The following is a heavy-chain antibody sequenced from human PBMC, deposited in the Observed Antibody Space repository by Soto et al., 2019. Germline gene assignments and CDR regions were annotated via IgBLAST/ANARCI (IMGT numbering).Heavy chain of an antibody. Sequence: SETLSLTCTVSGGSISSYYWSWIRQPPGKGLEWIGYIYYSGSTNYNPSLKSRVTISVDTTKNQFSLKLSSVTAAYTAVYYCALHGQHYDSSGYYWFDPWGQGTLVTVSS. CDR3: ALHGQHYDSSGYYWFDP. CDR1: GGSISSYY. CDR2: IYYSGST. V-gene: IGHV4-59*08. D-gene: IGHD3-22*01. J-gene: IGHJ5*02.